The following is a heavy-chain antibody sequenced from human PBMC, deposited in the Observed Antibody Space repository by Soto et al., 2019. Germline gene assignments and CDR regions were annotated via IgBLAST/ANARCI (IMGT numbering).Heavy chain of an antibody. CDR1: GFTFSSYG. J-gene: IGHJ4*02. V-gene: IGHV3-33*01. CDR2: IWSDGSK. Sequence: QVQLVESGGGVVQPGRSLRLSCAASGFTFSSYGLHWVRQAPGKGLEWVAVIWSDGSKYYADSVKGRFTIARDNSQNTLYRQMNSLRAEDTAVYYCAREFWSGPFDYWGQGTLVTVSS. D-gene: IGHD3-3*01. CDR3: AREFWSGPFDY.